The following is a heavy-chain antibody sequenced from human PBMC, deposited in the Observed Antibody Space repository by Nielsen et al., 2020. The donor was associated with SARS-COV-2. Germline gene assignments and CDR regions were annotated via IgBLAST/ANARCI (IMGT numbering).Heavy chain of an antibody. Sequence: SETLSLTCAASGGSVSSSAWWTWVRQSPGKGLEWIGEVSQTGTTNYNPSLKGRVTLSMDKSKSQFSLRLTSVSAADTAVYFCARGDLVVVPSPVLGLGPIFYYFSLDVWGKGTTVIVSS. CDR2: VSQTGTT. J-gene: IGHJ6*03. V-gene: IGHV4-4*02. D-gene: IGHD2-2*01. CDR3: ARGDLVVVPSPVLGLGPIFYYFSLDV. CDR1: GGSVSSSAW.